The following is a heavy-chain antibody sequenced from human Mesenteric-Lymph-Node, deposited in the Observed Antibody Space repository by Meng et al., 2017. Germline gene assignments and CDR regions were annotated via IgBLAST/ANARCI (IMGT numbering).Heavy chain of an antibody. CDR3: ARVGQWLPIDY. J-gene: IGHJ4*02. V-gene: IGHV4-61*01. Sequence: QGQLHASGPGLVGPSETLSLPCTVSGGSVSSGSYYWSWIRQPPGKGLEWIGEIYHSGSTNYNPSLKSRVTISVDKSKNQFSLNLSSVTAADTAVYYCARVGQWLPIDYWGQGTLVTVSS. D-gene: IGHD6-19*01. CDR2: IYHSGST. CDR1: GGSVSSGSYY.